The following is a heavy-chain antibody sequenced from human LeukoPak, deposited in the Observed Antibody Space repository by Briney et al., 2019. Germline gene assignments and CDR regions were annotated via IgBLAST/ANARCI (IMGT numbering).Heavy chain of an antibody. J-gene: IGHJ4*02. CDR3: AKDRRPTTVITYPSY. D-gene: IGHD4-11*01. CDR1: GFTLSSYA. Sequence: GGSLRLSCAASGFTLSSYAMGWVRQAPGKGLEWVSAISSSGSSTYYADPVTGRFTISRDNSKNTLYLQMNSLRAEDTAVYYCAKDRRPTTVITYPSYWGQGTLVTVSS. V-gene: IGHV3-23*01. CDR2: ISSSGSST.